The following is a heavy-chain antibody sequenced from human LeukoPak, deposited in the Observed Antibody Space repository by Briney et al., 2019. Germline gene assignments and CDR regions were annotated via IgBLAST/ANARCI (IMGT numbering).Heavy chain of an antibody. CDR3: ARGDEVPLVLEFHLDY. J-gene: IGHJ4*02. CDR2: IWYDGSNK. CDR1: GFTFSSYG. D-gene: IGHD6-6*01. V-gene: IGHV3-33*01. Sequence: GGSLRLSCAASGFTFSSYGMHWVRQAPGKGLEWVAVIWYDGSNKYYADSVKGRFTISRDNSKNTLYLQMNSLRAEDTVVYYCARGDEVPLVLEFHLDYWGQGTLVTVSS.